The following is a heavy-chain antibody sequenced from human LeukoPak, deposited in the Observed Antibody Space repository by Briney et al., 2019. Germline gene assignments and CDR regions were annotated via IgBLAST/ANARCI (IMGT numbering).Heavy chain of an antibody. J-gene: IGHJ3*02. D-gene: IGHD3-22*01. Sequence: SETLSLTRAVYGGSFSGYYWSWIRQPPGKGLEWIGEINHSGSTNYNPSLKSRVTISVDTSKNQFSLKLSSVTAADTAVYYCARSGDYDSSGYDHAFDIWGQGTMVTVSS. CDR2: INHSGST. V-gene: IGHV4-34*01. CDR1: GGSFSGYY. CDR3: ARSGDYDSSGYDHAFDI.